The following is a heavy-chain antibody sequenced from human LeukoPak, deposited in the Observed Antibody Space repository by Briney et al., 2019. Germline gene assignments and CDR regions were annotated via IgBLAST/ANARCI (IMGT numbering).Heavy chain of an antibody. V-gene: IGHV4-28*03. CDR2: IYYSGST. CDR1: GYSISSSNW. Sequence: SETLSLTCAVSGYSISSSNWWGWIRQPPGKGLEWIGYIYYSGSTYCNPSLKSRVTMSVDTSKNQFSLKLSSVTAVDTAVYYCARDHSTTVTTSHWGQGTLVTVSS. CDR3: ARDHSTTVTTSH. D-gene: IGHD4-17*01. J-gene: IGHJ4*02.